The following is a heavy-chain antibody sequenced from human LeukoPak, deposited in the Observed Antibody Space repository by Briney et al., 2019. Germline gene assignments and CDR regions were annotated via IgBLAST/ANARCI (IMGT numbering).Heavy chain of an antibody. D-gene: IGHD6-13*01. CDR3: ARSAFLVTAPGLYYFDY. CDR1: SGSISSSSYY. CDR2: IYNSGST. Sequence: SETLSLTCTVSSGSISSSSYYWSWIRQPAGKGLEWIGHIYNSGSTNYNPSLKGRVTMSVATSKNQFSLHLSSVTAADTAVYYCARSAFLVTAPGLYYFDYWGQGTLVAVSS. V-gene: IGHV4-61*09. J-gene: IGHJ4*02.